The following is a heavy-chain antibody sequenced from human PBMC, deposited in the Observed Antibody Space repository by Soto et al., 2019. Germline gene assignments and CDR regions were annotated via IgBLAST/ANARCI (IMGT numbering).Heavy chain of an antibody. J-gene: IGHJ6*02. CDR3: ARVLGSGRSYDYGMDV. V-gene: IGHV1-18*01. D-gene: IGHD3-3*01. Sequence: ASVKVSCKVSGYTFTSYGISWVRPAPGQGVEWMGWLSAYNGNTNYAQKLQGRVTMTTDTTTSTAYMELRSLRSDDTAGYYCARVLGSGRSYDYGMDVGGQGTTVTVSS. CDR1: GYTFTSYG. CDR2: LSAYNGNT.